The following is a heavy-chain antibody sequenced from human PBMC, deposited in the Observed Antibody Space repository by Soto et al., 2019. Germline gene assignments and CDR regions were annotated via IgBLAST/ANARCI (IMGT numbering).Heavy chain of an antibody. CDR1: RGSITSYY. V-gene: IGHV4-59*08. J-gene: IGHJ4*02. D-gene: IGHD3-10*01. Sequence: QVQLQESGPGLVKPSETLSLTCIVSRGSITSYYWSWIRQPPGKGLEWIGQIHHSGSTNYNPSLRSRLTMSVDTSKDQFSLNLNSVTAADTAVYYCAGRSSVTYWSFDYWGQGTLVSVSS. CDR3: AGRSSVTYWSFDY. CDR2: IHHSGST.